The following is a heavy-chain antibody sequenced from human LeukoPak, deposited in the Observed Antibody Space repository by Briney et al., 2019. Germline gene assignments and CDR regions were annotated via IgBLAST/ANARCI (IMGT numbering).Heavy chain of an antibody. D-gene: IGHD6-19*01. V-gene: IGHV4-39*07. J-gene: IGHJ6*02. CDR2: ISSTGAT. Sequence: SETLSPTCTVSGDSVSSTTYYWGWIRQPPGKGLEWIGSISSTGATYYNPSFESRVTISLDTSNNHFSLNLHSVTAADTALFYCARVSYLSGWSGHYYGMDVWGRGTMVVVSS. CDR1: GDSVSSTTYY. CDR3: ARVSYLSGWSGHYYGMDV.